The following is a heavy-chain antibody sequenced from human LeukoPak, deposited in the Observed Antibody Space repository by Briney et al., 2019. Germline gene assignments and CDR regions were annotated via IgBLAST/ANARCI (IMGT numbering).Heavy chain of an antibody. CDR3: ARDPAWMVRGVNPFDY. CDR1: GFTFSSYS. Sequence: GGSLRLYCAASGFTFSSYSMNWVRQAPGKGLEWVSSISSSSSYIYYADSVKGRFTISRDNAKNSLYLQMNSLRAEDTAVYYCARDPAWMVRGVNPFDYWGQGTLVTVSS. V-gene: IGHV3-21*01. CDR2: ISSSSSYI. D-gene: IGHD3-10*01. J-gene: IGHJ4*02.